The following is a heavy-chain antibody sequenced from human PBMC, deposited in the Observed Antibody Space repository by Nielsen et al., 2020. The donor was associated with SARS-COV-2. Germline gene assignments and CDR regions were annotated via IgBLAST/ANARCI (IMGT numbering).Heavy chain of an antibody. D-gene: IGHD5-24*01. J-gene: IGHJ3*02. V-gene: IGHV1-2*02. CDR2: INPNSGGT. CDR3: ARELRVGMAINGAFDI. Sequence: ASVKVSCKASGYTFTGYYIHWVRQAPGQGLEWMGWINPNSGGTDYAEKFQGRVSMTRDTSISTVYMELTRLRSDDTAVFYCARELRVGMAINGAFDIWGQGTMVTVSS. CDR1: GYTFTGYY.